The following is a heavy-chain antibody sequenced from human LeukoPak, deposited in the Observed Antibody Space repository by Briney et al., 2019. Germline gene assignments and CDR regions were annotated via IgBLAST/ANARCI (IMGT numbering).Heavy chain of an antibody. D-gene: IGHD3-22*01. CDR1: GFTFSRFA. CDR2: ISGSDRTT. J-gene: IGHJ4*02. V-gene: IGHV3-23*01. Sequence: PGGSLRLSCEASGFTFSRFAMSWVRQAPGKGLEWVSSISGSDRTTYYADSVKGRFTISRDNCKNILYLQMNSLRADDTALYYCAKDGNYLDSSGYLIPFDYWGLGTLVTVSS. CDR3: AKDGNYLDSSGYLIPFDY.